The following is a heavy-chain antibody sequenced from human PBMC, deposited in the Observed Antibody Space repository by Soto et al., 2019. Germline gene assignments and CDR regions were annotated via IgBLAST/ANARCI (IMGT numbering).Heavy chain of an antibody. V-gene: IGHV4-39*01. CDR1: GDSISSSSYY. CDR3: ARPLQLAVSGFDP. Sequence: PSETLSLTCAVSGDSISSSSYYWAWIRQPPGKGLEWIGSIHYRANSYYSPSLKSRITISADTSKNQISLRPSSVTAADTAVYYCARPLQLAVSGFDPWGQGTLVTVSS. CDR2: IHYRANS. D-gene: IGHD3-3*02. J-gene: IGHJ5*02.